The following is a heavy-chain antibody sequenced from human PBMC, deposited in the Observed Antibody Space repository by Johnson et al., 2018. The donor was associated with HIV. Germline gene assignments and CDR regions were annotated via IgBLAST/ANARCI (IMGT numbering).Heavy chain of an antibody. CDR2: IGPAGDT. J-gene: IGHJ3*02. CDR3: ARDRSLDAFDI. V-gene: IGHV3-13*01. CDR1: GFTFSSYD. Sequence: VQLVESGGGLVQPGGSLRLSCAASGFTFSSYDMHWVRQATGKGLEWVSAIGPAGDTYYPGSVKGRFTISRENAKNSLYLQMNSLRAEDTAVYYCARDRSLDAFDIWGQGTMVTVSS.